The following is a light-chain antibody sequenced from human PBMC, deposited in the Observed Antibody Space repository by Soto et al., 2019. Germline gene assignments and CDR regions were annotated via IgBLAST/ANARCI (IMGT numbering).Light chain of an antibody. CDR3: ASYTTTSTRV. J-gene: IGLJ1*01. Sequence: QSVLTQPASVSGSPGQSIAISCTGTSSDVGAYDYVSWYQQHPDKAPKLMIYEVSNRPSGVSDRFSGSKSVNTATLTISGLQAEDEADYYCASYTTTSTRVLGNGTNVTVL. CDR2: EVS. V-gene: IGLV2-14*03. CDR1: SSDVGAYDY.